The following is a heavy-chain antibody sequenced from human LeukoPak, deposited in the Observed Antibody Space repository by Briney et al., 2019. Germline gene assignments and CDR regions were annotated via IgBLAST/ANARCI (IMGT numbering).Heavy chain of an antibody. CDR2: INPSGGST. D-gene: IGHD4-17*01. J-gene: IGHJ5*02. CDR3: ARAYGDYNWFDP. CDR1: GYTFTSYY. V-gene: IGHV1-46*01. Sequence: ASVKVSCKASGYTFTSYYMHWVRQAPGQGLEWMGIINPSGGSTSYAQKFQGRVTMTRDTSTTTVYMELSSLRSEDTAVYYCARAYGDYNWFDPWGQGTLVTVSS.